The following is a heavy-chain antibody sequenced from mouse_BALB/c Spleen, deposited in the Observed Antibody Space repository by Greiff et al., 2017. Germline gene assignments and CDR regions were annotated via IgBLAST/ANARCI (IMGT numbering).Heavy chain of an antibody. Sequence: VQLQQSGAELVKPGASVKLSCTASGFNIKDTYMHWVKQRPEQGLEWIGRIDPANGNTKYDQKFQGKATITADTSSNTAYLQLSSLTSEDTAVYYCARCDCYGSSYAMDYWGQGTSVTVSS. CDR3: ARCDCYGSSYAMDY. D-gene: IGHD1-1*01. J-gene: IGHJ4*01. CDR2: IDPANGNT. V-gene: IGHV14-3*02. CDR1: GFNIKDTY.